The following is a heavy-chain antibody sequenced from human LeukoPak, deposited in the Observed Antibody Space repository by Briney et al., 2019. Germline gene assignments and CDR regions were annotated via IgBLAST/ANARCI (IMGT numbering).Heavy chain of an antibody. D-gene: IGHD5-18*01. J-gene: IGHJ6*02. CDR1: GGSISSYY. CDR2: IYYSGST. Sequence: PSETLSLTCTVSGGSISSYYWSWIRQPPGKGLEWIGYIYYSGSTNYNPSLKSRVTISVDTSKNQFSLKLSSVTAADTAVYYCARHGYSYGSFMDVWGQGTTVTVSS. V-gene: IGHV4-59*08. CDR3: ARHGYSYGSFMDV.